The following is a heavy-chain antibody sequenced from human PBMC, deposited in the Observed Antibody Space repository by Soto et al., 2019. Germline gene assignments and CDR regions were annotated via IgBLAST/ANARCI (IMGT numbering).Heavy chain of an antibody. V-gene: IGHV1-2*02. Sequence: ASVKVSCKASGYTFTGYYMHWVRQAPGQGLEWMGWINPNSGGTNYAQKFQGRVTMTRDTSISTAYMELSRLRSDDTAVYYCAKAVGASYYGIYLWGQGTTVTVSS. J-gene: IGHJ6*02. CDR1: GYTFTGYY. CDR2: INPNSGGT. D-gene: IGHD1-26*01. CDR3: AKAVGASYYGIYL.